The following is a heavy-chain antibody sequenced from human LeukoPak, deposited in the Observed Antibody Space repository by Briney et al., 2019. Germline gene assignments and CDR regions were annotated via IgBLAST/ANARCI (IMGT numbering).Heavy chain of an antibody. CDR1: GGSISSGDYY. Sequence: SETLSLTCTVSGGSISSGDYYWSWIRQPPGKGLEWIGYIYYSGSTNCNPSLKSRVTISVDTSKNQFSLKLSSVTAADTAVYYCAKSNDFWSKAFDYWGQGTLVTVSS. CDR2: IYYSGST. D-gene: IGHD3-3*01. J-gene: IGHJ4*02. CDR3: AKSNDFWSKAFDY. V-gene: IGHV4-30-4*01.